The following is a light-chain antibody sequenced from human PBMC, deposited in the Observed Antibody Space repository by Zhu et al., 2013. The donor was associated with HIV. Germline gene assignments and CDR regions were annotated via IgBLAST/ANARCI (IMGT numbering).Light chain of an antibody. Sequence: SYELTQPTLNVSDPRKDGHNYLRGERTLEVKVVHWYQQRPGQAPVLVIYDDTYRHSGIPERFSGSNTGNTATLTISRVEVGDEADYFCQVWDSPSDHVVFGGGTKLTVL. CDR1: TLEVKV. CDR3: QVWDSPSDHVV. V-gene: IGLV3-21*04. CDR2: DDT. J-gene: IGLJ2*01.